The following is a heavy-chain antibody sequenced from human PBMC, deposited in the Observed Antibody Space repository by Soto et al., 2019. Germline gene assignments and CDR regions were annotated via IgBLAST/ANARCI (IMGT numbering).Heavy chain of an antibody. CDR3: AKRGSGSQFDY. CDR2: ISGSGGST. D-gene: IGHD1-26*01. J-gene: IGHJ4*02. Sequence: EVQLLESGGGLVQPGGSLRLSCAASGFTFSSYAMSWVRQTPGKGLEWVSVISGSGGSTYYADSVKGRFTISRDNSKNTLYLQMNSRRAEDTAVYYCAKRGSGSQFDYWGRGALVTVSS. V-gene: IGHV3-23*01. CDR1: GFTFSSYA.